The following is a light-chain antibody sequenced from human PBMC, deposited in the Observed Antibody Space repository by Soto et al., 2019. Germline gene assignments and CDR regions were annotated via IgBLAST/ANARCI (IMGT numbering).Light chain of an antibody. V-gene: IGKV1-5*01. CDR1: QSISTR. CDR2: DAS. J-gene: IGKJ5*01. CDR3: QQYTSSAIT. Sequence: DIQMTQSPSTLSASVGDRVTITCRASQSISTRVAWYQQKSGKAPKLLIYDASSLESGVPSRFSASGVGTECTLTISSLQPDDFATYYCQQYTSSAITFGQGTRLEIK.